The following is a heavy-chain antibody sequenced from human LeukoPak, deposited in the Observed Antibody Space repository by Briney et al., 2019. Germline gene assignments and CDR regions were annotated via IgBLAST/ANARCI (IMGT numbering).Heavy chain of an antibody. CDR1: GFTFSSYA. J-gene: IGHJ4*02. V-gene: IGHV3-64*01. CDR2: ISSNGGST. Sequence: HSGGSLRLSCAASGFTFSSYAMHWVRQAPGKGLEYVSVISSNGGSTYYANSVKGRFTISRDNSKNTLYLQMGSMRAEYMAVHYCARGGLLGFGELSGYRGEGTLLCVSS. CDR3: ARGGLLGFGELSGY. D-gene: IGHD3-10*01.